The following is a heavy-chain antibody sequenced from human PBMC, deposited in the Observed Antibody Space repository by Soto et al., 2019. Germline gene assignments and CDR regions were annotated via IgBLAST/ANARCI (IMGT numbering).Heavy chain of an antibody. J-gene: IGHJ4*03. CDR1: GSSISITRYD. Sequence: SGTLCLTCTVSGSSISITRYDWAWVRQPPGKGLEWIGSIYYSGTTYYTPSLKSRVTMSEDTSKNQFSLKLSSVTAADTAVFYCARLIRCKTTSGYFDYWGQGTLVT. CDR2: IYYSGTT. D-gene: IGHD1-7*01. CDR3: ARLIRCKTTSGYFDY. V-gene: IGHV4-39*01.